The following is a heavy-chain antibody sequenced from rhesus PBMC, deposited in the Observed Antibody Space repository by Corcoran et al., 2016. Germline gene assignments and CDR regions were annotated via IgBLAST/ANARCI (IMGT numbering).Heavy chain of an antibody. CDR3: ARDVNGYYFDY. D-gene: IGHD6-31*01. CDR2: IYGSGGST. J-gene: IGHJ4*01. CDR1: GGSFSSYW. Sequence: QVQLQESGPGLVKPSETLSLTCAVSGGSFSSYWWGWIRQPPGRGREWIGGIYGSGGSTEYNPSLKSRATISRDTSKNQFSLKLSSVTAADTAVYYCARDVNGYYFDYWGQGVLVTVSS. V-gene: IGHV4-160*01.